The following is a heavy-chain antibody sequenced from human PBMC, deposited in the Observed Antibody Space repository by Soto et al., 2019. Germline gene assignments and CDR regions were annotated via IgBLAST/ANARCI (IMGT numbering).Heavy chain of an antibody. D-gene: IGHD3-3*02. CDR2: IYYSVST. V-gene: IGHV4-30-4*01. Sequence: QVQLQESGPGLVKPSQTLSLTCTVSGGSISSAEDYWSWIRQPPGKGLEWIGYIYYSVSTYYNPSVKSRVTIPVDTSNNQYSLKLSSVTAADTAVYYCVRSRISHMDVWGQGTTVTDSS. CDR1: GGSISSAEDY. CDR3: VRSRISHMDV. J-gene: IGHJ6*02.